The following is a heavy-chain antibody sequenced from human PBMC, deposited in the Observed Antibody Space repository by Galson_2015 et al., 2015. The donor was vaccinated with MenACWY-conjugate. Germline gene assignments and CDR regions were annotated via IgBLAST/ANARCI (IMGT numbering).Heavy chain of an antibody. Sequence: SLRLSCAASGFTFSQYSMSWVRQAPGTGLEWVAIISDSGGATHYIDSVKGRLTISRDNSKNTLYLQVNRLRAEDTALYYCAKDVYMDVWGKGTTVAVSS. CDR1: GFTFSQYS. CDR2: ISDSGGAT. CDR3: AKDVYMDV. V-gene: IGHV3-23*01. J-gene: IGHJ6*03.